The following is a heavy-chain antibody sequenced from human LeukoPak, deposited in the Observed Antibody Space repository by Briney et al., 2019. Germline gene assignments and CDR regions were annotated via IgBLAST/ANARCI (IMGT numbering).Heavy chain of an antibody. Sequence: PGGSLRLSCAASEFTFGDYWMHWVRQVPGKGLVWVSHINTDGSSPTYGDSAKGRFTVSRDNAKNTLFLQVNRLRVEDTAVYYCARGTAATAGIDYWGQGTLVTVSS. D-gene: IGHD6-13*01. CDR1: EFTFGDYW. CDR3: ARGTAATAGIDY. V-gene: IGHV3-74*01. J-gene: IGHJ4*02. CDR2: INTDGSSP.